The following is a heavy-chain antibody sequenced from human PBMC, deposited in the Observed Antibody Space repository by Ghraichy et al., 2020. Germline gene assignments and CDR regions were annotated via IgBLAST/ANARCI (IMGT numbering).Heavy chain of an antibody. D-gene: IGHD4-17*01. V-gene: IGHV3-7*01. CDR3: ARNGDYDPATHWYFDL. CDR2: IKQDGSEK. J-gene: IGHJ2*01. Sequence: GESLNISCAASGFTFSSYWMSWVRQAPGKGLEWVANIKQDGSEKYYVDSVKGRFTISRDNAKNSLYLQMNSLRAEDTAVYYCARNGDYDPATHWYFDLWGRDTLVTVSS. CDR1: GFTFSSYW.